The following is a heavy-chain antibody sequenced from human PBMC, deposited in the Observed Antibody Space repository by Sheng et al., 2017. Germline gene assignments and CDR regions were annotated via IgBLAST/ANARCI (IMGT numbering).Heavy chain of an antibody. CDR2: IYPGDSDT. J-gene: IGHJ6*03. Sequence: EVQLVQSGVEVKKPGESLKISCKASGYTFSNYWIAWVRQMPGKGLEWMGVIYPGDSDTRYNPSFQGQVTMSADRSVSTAYLQWSSLRASDTAMYYCARQRGTSSTDYYYSIDVWGQGTSVTVSS. CDR1: GYTFSNYW. D-gene: IGHD6-6*01. V-gene: IGHV5-51*06. CDR3: ARQRGTSSTDYYYSIDV.